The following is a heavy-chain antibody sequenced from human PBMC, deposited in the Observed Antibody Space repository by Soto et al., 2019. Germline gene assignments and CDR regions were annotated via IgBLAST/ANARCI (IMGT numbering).Heavy chain of an antibody. CDR3: ARQRTTVVTQAYFDH. CDR1: GESIGSSSYY. J-gene: IGHJ4*02. D-gene: IGHD2-21*02. V-gene: IGHV4-39*01. Sequence: KPSETLSLTCIVSGESIGSSSYYWGWIRQPPGKGLEWIGSIYYSGRTYYNPSFKSRVTISIDTSKNQFSLKLSSVTATDTAVYYCARQRTTVVTQAYFDHWGQGALVTVSS. CDR2: IYYSGRT.